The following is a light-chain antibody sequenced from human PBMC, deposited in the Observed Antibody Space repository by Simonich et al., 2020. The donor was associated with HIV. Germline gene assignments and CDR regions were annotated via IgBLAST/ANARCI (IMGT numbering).Light chain of an antibody. J-gene: IGKJ1*01. CDR2: WAS. CDR3: QQYYITPHT. CDR1: QSVLYNSNNKND. Sequence: DIVMTQSPDSLAVSLGERATINCKSSQSVLYNSNNKNDLAWYQQKPGQPPNLLIYWASTRESGVPDRFNGSGSETDFTLTISSLQAEDVAVYYCQQYYITPHTFGQGTKVEIK. V-gene: IGKV4-1*01.